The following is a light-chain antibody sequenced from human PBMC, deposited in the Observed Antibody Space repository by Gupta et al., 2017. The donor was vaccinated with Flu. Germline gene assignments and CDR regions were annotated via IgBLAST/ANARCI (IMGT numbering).Light chain of an antibody. V-gene: IGKV1-8*01. CDR3: QQYYSYWT. Sequence: AIGMTQSPVSFPASTGDRVTITCRASQGISSYLAWYQQKPGKAPKLLIYAASTLQSGVPSRFSGSGSGTDFTLTSSCLQSEDFATYYWQQYYSYWTFGQGTKVEIK. CDR2: AAS. J-gene: IGKJ1*01. CDR1: QGISSY.